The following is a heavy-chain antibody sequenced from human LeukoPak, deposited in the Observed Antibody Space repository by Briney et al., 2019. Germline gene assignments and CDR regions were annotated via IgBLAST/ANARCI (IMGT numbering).Heavy chain of an antibody. V-gene: IGHV4-59*01. CDR3: ARVNYYDSSGYYYPEY. Sequence: SETLSLTCTVSGGSMSSYYWSRIRQPPGKGLEWIGYIYYSGSTNYNPSLKSRVTISVDTSKNQFSLKLSSVTAADTAVYYCARVNYYDSSGYYYPEYWGQGTLVTVSS. J-gene: IGHJ4*02. CDR2: IYYSGST. D-gene: IGHD3-22*01. CDR1: GGSMSSYY.